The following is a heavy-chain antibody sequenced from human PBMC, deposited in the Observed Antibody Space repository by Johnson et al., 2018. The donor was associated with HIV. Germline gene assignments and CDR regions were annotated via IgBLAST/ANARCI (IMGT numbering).Heavy chain of an antibody. CDR3: ARQQPSSVKGAFDI. CDR1: GFTFSSYG. V-gene: IGHV3-30*19. Sequence: QVQLVESGGGVVQPGRSLRLSCAASGFTFSSYGMHWVRQAPGKGLEWVAVIWYDGSNKYYADSVKGRFPISRDNSKNTLYLQMNSLRAEDTAVYYCARQQPSSVKGAFDIWGQGTMVTVSS. D-gene: IGHD6-13*01. J-gene: IGHJ3*02. CDR2: IWYDGSNK.